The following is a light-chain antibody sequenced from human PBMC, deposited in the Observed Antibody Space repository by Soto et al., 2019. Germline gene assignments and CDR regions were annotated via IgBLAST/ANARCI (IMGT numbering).Light chain of an antibody. J-gene: IGLJ1*01. CDR2: DVS. CDR1: SSDVGGYTF. CDR3: SSFTSRNTYV. Sequence: QSALTQPASVSASPGQSFAISCTGTSSDVGGYTFVSWYQQHPGKAPKLMIYDVSNRPSGISNRFSGSKSGNTASLTISGLQAEDEADYYCSSFTSRNTYVFGTGTKLTVL. V-gene: IGLV2-14*01.